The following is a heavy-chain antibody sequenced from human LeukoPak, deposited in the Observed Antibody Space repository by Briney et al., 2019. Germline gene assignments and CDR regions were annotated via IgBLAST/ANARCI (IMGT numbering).Heavy chain of an antibody. CDR1: GGSISSYY. Sequence: SETLSLTCTVSGGSISSYYWSWIRQPPGKGLEWIGYIYYSGSTNYNASLKSRLTISADTSKNQFSLKLSSVTVADTAVYFCARHEGYSYAFAYWGQGTLVTVSS. D-gene: IGHD5-18*01. V-gene: IGHV4-59*08. J-gene: IGHJ4*02. CDR3: ARHEGYSYAFAY. CDR2: IYYSGST.